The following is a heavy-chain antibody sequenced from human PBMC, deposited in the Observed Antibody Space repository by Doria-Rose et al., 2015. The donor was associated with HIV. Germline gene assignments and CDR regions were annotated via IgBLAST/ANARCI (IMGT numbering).Heavy chain of an antibody. J-gene: IGHJ4*02. V-gene: IGHV2-26*01. D-gene: IGHD6-13*01. Sequence: SGPVLVKPTETLTLTCTVSGVSLSSPGMGVSWIRQPPGKALEWLADIFSDYARSYKTSLKSRLTISRGTSKSQVVLTMTDMDPVDTATYYCARIKSSRWYHKYYFDFWGQGTLVIVSA. CDR3: ARIKSSRWYHKYYFDF. CDR1: GVSLSSPGMG. CDR2: IFSDYAR.